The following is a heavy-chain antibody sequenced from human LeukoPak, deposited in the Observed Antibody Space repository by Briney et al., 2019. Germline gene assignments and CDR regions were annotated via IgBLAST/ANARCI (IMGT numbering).Heavy chain of an antibody. CDR3: AKNRRGIAADGMDV. D-gene: IGHD6-13*01. CDR2: ISGSGGST. CDR1: GFTFSSYA. Sequence: GGSLRLSCAASGFTFSSYAMSWVRQAPGKGQEWVSAISGSGGSTYYADCVKGRFTISRDNSKNTLYLQMNSLRAEDTAVYYCAKNRRGIAADGMDVWGQGTTVTVSS. V-gene: IGHV3-23*01. J-gene: IGHJ6*02.